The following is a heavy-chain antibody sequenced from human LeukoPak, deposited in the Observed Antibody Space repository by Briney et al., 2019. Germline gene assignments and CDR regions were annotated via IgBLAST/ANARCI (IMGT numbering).Heavy chain of an antibody. CDR3: ARQADCSGGSCYSLDY. J-gene: IGHJ4*02. V-gene: IGHV4-4*07. D-gene: IGHD2-15*01. CDR1: GGSISSYY. CDR2: IYTSGST. Sequence: PSETLSLTCTVSGGSISSYYWSWIRQPAGKGLEWIGRIYTSGSTNYNPSLKSRVTISVDTSKNQFSLKLSSVAAADTAVYYCARQADCSGGSCYSLDYWGQGTLVTVSS.